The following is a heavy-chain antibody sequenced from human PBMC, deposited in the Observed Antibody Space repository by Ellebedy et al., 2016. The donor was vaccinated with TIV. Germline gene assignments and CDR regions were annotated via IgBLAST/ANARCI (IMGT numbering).Heavy chain of an antibody. Sequence: PGGSLRLSCAGSGYSFSSYAMSWVRQAPGKGLEWVSGVNAGGVVIAYADSVKGRFTISRDNSMTTLYLQMNSLRAEDTAVYYCARDLDKSSGWYGGAAYWGQGTLVTVSS. D-gene: IGHD6-19*01. V-gene: IGHV3-23*01. CDR1: GYSFSSYA. CDR3: ARDLDKSSGWYGGAAY. J-gene: IGHJ4*02. CDR2: VNAGGVVI.